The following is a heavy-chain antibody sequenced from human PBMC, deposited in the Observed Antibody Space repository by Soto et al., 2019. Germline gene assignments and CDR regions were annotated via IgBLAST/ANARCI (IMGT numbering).Heavy chain of an antibody. CDR1: GFSFRGYG. Sequence: HPGGSLRLSCAASGFSFRGYGLHWGRQAPGKGLEWVAFVSNDGSNESYSDLVKGRFSISRDNAKHLLSLQMNSLRVGDTARYYCARDTGAATPVGTDYWGQGTLVTVSS. D-gene: IGHD6-13*01. V-gene: IGHV3-30*04. CDR2: VSNDGSNE. J-gene: IGHJ4*02. CDR3: ARDTGAATPVGTDY.